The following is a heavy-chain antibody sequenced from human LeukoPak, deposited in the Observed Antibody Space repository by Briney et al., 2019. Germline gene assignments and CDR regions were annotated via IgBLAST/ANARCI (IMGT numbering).Heavy chain of an antibody. CDR2: INPNSGGT. CDR1: GYTFTGYY. V-gene: IGHV1-2*02. J-gene: IGHJ5*02. D-gene: IGHD5-12*01. Sequence: ASVKVSCKASGYTFTGYYMHWVRQAPGQGLGWMGWINPNSGGTNYAQKFQGRVTMTRDTSISTAYMELSRLRSDDTAVYYCARDTIVATITSVWFDPWGQGTLVTVSS. CDR3: ARDTIVATITSVWFDP.